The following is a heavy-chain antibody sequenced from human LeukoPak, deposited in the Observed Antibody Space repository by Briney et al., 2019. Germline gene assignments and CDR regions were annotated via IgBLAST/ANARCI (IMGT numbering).Heavy chain of an antibody. D-gene: IGHD3-10*01. CDR1: GFIFSSYG. CDR2: ISHDGSNK. J-gene: IGHJ4*02. V-gene: IGHV3-30*18. Sequence: PGGSLRLSCAVSGFIFSSYGMHWVRQAPGKGLEWVAAISHDGSNKYYADSVKGRFTISRDNSKNTLYLQMNSLRAEDTAVYYCAKDSWYYYGSGSFDYWGQGTLVTVSS. CDR3: AKDSWYYYGSGSFDY.